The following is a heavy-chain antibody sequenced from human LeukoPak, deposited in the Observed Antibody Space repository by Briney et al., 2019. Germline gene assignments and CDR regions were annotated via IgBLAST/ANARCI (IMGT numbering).Heavy chain of an antibody. CDR1: GGSFSGYY. CDR2: INHSGST. V-gene: IGHV4-34*01. J-gene: IGHJ6*03. Sequence: SETLSPTCAVYGGSFSGYYWSWIRQPPGKGLEWIGEINHSGSTNYNPSLKSRVTISVDTSKNQFSLKLSSVTAADTAVYYCARVFIGYSYYYYYYMDVWGKGTTVTVSS. CDR3: ARVFIGYSYYYYYYMDV. D-gene: IGHD5-24*01.